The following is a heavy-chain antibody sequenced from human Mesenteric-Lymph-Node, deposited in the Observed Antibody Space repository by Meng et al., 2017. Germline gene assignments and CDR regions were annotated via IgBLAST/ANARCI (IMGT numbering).Heavy chain of an antibody. CDR1: GFTFINSA. CDR2: ITSTATGSGT. Sequence: GGSLRLSCAASGFTFINSAMNWVRQGPGKGLEWVSTITSTATGSGTFYAASVRGRFTISTDNSKNTLYLQMNSLRADDTAVYYCAKGSGNDYWGQGTLVTVSS. V-gene: IGHV3-23*01. CDR3: AKGSGNDY. D-gene: IGHD3-10*01. J-gene: IGHJ4*02.